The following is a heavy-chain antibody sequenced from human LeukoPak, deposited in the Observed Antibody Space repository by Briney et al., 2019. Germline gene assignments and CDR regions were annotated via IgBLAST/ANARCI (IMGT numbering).Heavy chain of an antibody. V-gene: IGHV1-69*13. CDR1: GYTFTSYG. Sequence: GASVKVSCTASGYTFTSYGISWVRQAPGQGLEWMGGIIPIFGTANYAQKFQGRVTITADESTSTAYMELSSLRSEDTAVYYCARELPRDPTIIGVVIIDHYYYYYGMDVWGQGTTVTVSS. CDR3: ARELPRDPTIIGVVIIDHYYYYYGMDV. CDR2: IIPIFGTA. D-gene: IGHD3-3*01. J-gene: IGHJ6*02.